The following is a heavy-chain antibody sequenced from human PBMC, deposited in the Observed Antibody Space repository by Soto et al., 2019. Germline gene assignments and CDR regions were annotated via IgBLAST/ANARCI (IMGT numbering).Heavy chain of an antibody. V-gene: IGHV3-74*01. CDR1: GFTFSSYW. J-gene: IGHJ3*02. CDR2: INSDGSST. CDR3: ARGGYYYGSGINAFDI. Sequence: EVQLVESGGGLVQPGGSLRLSCAASGFTFSSYWMHWVRQAPGKGLVWVSRINSDGSSTSYADSVKGRFTISRDNAKNTLYLQMNRLRAEDTAVYYCARGGYYYGSGINAFDIWGQGTMVTVSS. D-gene: IGHD3-10*01.